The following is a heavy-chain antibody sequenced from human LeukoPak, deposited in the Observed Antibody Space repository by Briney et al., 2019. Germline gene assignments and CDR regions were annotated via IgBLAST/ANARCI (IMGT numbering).Heavy chain of an antibody. Sequence: SQTLSLTCAVSGGSISSGGYSWSWIRQPPGKGLEWIGHIYHSGSTYYNPSLKSRVTISVDRSKNQFSLKLSSVTAADTAVYYCARGDGAYYYGMDVWGQGTTVNVSS. V-gene: IGHV4-30-2*01. D-gene: IGHD5-24*01. J-gene: IGHJ6*02. CDR2: IYHSGST. CDR1: GGSISSGGYS. CDR3: ARGDGAYYYGMDV.